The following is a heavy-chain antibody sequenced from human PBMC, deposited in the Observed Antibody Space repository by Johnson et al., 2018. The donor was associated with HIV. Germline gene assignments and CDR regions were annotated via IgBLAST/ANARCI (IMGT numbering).Heavy chain of an antibody. V-gene: IGHV3-30-3*01. CDR3: GRGRGELLGGAFDS. CDR1: GFTFSSYA. J-gene: IGHJ3*02. CDR2: ISYDGSNT. Sequence: QVQLVESGGGVVQPGRSLRLSCAASGFTFSSYAMHWVRQAPGKGLEWVAVISYDGSNTYYAASVKGRFTISRDNSKNTLYLQMNSLRPEDAAVYYCGRGRGELLGGAFDSWGQGTMVTVSS. D-gene: IGHD1-26*01.